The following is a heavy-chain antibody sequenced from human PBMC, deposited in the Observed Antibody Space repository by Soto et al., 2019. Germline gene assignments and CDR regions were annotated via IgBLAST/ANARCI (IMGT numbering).Heavy chain of an antibody. Sequence: QLQLQESGPGLVKPSETLSLTCYVSGGSISNSRYYWGWIRQPPGKGLEWIGTFDYSANTYSNPSLKSRLPISVDTPKNQFSLTLTSVTAADTAVYYCAAVRRGACYVDLWGRGTLVTVSS. CDR1: GGSISNSRYY. J-gene: IGHJ2*01. CDR2: FDYSANT. V-gene: IGHV4-39*01. D-gene: IGHD3-10*02. CDR3: AAVRRGACYVDL.